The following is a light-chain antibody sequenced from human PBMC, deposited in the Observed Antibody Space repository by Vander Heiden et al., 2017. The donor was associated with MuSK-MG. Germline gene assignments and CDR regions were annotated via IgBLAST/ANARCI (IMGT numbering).Light chain of an antibody. J-gene: IGKJ4*01. CDR2: AAS. CDR1: QSISSY. Sequence: DIQRTQSPSSLSASVGDRVTITCRASQSISSYLNWYQQKPGKAPKLLIYAASSFLSGVPSRFSGSGSGTDFTLTISRLQPEDFATYYCQQSYSTPLTFGGGTKVEIK. CDR3: QQSYSTPLT. V-gene: IGKV1-39*01.